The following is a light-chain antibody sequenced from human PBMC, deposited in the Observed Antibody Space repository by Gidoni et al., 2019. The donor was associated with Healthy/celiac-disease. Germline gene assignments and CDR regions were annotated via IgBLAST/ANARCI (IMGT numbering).Light chain of an antibody. CDR1: QSISSY. V-gene: IGKV1-39*01. CDR3: QQSYSTPWT. Sequence: DIQMTQSPSSLSASVGDRVTITCRASQSISSYLNWYQQKPGKAPKLLSYAASSLQSGVPSRFSGSGSGTDFTLTINSLQPEDFATYYCQQSYSTPWTFGQGTKVEIK. CDR2: AAS. J-gene: IGKJ1*01.